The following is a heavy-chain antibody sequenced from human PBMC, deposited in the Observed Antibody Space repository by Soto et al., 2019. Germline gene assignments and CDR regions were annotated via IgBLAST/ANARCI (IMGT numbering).Heavy chain of an antibody. V-gene: IGHV3-53*01. CDR3: ARENSYPYFDY. CDR2: IYSSGST. Sequence: GSLRLSCAASGFTVSSNYMSWVRQAPGKGLQWASVIYSSGSTYYADSVKGRFTISRDNSKNTLYLQMNSLRVEDTAVYYCARENSYPYFDYWGQGTQVTVSS. J-gene: IGHJ4*02. CDR1: GFTVSSNY. D-gene: IGHD5-18*01.